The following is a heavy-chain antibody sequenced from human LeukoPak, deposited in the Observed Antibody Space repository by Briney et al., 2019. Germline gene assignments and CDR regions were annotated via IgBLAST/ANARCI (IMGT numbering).Heavy chain of an antibody. J-gene: IGHJ4*02. CDR1: GYSISSGYY. Sequence: PSETLSLTCTVSGYSISSGYYWGWLRQPPGKGLEWIGSIYHSGSTYYNPSLKSRVTISVDTSKNQFSLKLSSVTAADAAVYYCARAPKDDSSGYYHYYFDYWGQGTLVTVSS. CDR3: ARAPKDDSSGYYHYYFDY. V-gene: IGHV4-38-2*02. CDR2: IYHSGST. D-gene: IGHD3-22*01.